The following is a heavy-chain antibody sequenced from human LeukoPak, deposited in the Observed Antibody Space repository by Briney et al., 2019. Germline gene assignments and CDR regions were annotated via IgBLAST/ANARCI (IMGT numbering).Heavy chain of an antibody. CDR3: TTDTTTADDAFDI. Sequence: PGGSLRLSCAASGFTFSNAWMSWVRQAPGKGLEWVGRIKSKTDGGTTDYAAPVKGRFTISRDDSKTTLYLQMNSLKTEDTAVYYCTTDTTTADDAFDIWGQGTMVTVSS. J-gene: IGHJ3*02. V-gene: IGHV3-15*01. CDR1: GFTFSNAW. D-gene: IGHD1-1*01. CDR2: IKSKTDGGTT.